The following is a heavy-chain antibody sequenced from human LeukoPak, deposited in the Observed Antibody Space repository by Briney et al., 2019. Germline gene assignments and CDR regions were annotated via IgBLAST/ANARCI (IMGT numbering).Heavy chain of an antibody. CDR2: IYYSGST. J-gene: IGHJ3*02. V-gene: IGHV4-39*01. CDR3: ARVAKPLNIVVVPAAGIYDAFDI. CDR1: GGSISSSSYY. D-gene: IGHD2-2*01. Sequence: PSETLSLTCTDSGGSISSSSYYWGWIRQPPGKGLEWIGSIYYSGSTYYNPSLKSRVTISVDTSKNQFSLKLSSVTAADTAVYYCARVAKPLNIVVVPAAGIYDAFDIWGRGTMVTVSS.